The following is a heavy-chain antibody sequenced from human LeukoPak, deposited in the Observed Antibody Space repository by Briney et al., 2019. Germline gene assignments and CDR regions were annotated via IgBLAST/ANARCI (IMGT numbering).Heavy chain of an antibody. CDR2: IIPIFGTA. V-gene: IGHV1-69*01. D-gene: IGHD1-26*01. CDR1: GGTFSSYA. Sequence: SVKVSCKASGGTFSSYAISWVRQVPGQGLEWMGGIIPIFGTANYAQKFQGRVTIIADESTSTAYMELSSLRSEDTAVYYCARGVVGATTGAYSFDYWGRGTLVTVSS. J-gene: IGHJ4*02. CDR3: ARGVVGATTGAYSFDY.